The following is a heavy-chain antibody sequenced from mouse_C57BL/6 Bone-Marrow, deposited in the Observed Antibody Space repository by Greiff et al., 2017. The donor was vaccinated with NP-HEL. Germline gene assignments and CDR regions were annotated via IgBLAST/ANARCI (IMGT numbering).Heavy chain of an antibody. CDR3: ARSYYGSSCV. D-gene: IGHD1-1*01. CDR1: GYTFTSYG. J-gene: IGHJ1*03. Sequence: VQWVESGAELARPGASVKLSCKASGYTFTSYGISWVKQRTGQGLEWIGEIYPRSGNTYYNEKFKGKATLTADKSSSTAYMELRSLTSEDSAVYFCARSYYGSSCVWGTGTTVTVSS. CDR2: IYPRSGNT. V-gene: IGHV1-81*01.